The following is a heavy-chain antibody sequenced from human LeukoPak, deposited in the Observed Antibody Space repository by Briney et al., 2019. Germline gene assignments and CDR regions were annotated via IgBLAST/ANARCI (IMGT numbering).Heavy chain of an antibody. V-gene: IGHV3-21*04. Sequence: GGSLRLSCAASGFTFSSYSMNWVRQAPGKGLEWVSSISSSSSYIYYADSVKGRFTTSRDNSKNTLYLQMNSLRAEDTAVYYCAQVGTSGTTYAPFDHWGQGTLVTVSS. CDR2: ISSSSSYI. CDR1: GFTFSSYS. CDR3: AQVGTSGTTYAPFDH. J-gene: IGHJ4*02. D-gene: IGHD1-1*01.